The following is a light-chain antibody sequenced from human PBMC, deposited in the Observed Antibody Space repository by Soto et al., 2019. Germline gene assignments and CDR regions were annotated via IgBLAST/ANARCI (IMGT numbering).Light chain of an antibody. J-gene: IGKJ4*01. V-gene: IGKV3-11*01. CDR2: DAS. Sequence: EIVLTQSPATLSLSPGERAALSCRASQGVGRFLAWYQQKPGQAPRLLIYDASNRATGIPARFSGSGSGTDFTLAINNLEPEDFAVYYCQQRGGWPLTFGGGTTVEIK. CDR1: QGVGRF. CDR3: QQRGGWPLT.